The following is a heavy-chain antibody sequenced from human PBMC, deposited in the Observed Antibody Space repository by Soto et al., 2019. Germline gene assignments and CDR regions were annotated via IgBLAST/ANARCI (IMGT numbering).Heavy chain of an antibody. D-gene: IGHD6-19*01. CDR3: AREGGIAVASFDY. CDR1: GGSISSYY. J-gene: IGHJ4*02. V-gene: IGHV4-59*01. CDR2: IYCSGST. Sequence: PSETLSLTCTVSGGSISSYYWSWIRQPPGKGLEWIGYIYCSGSTNYNPSLKSRVTISVDTSKNQFSLKLSSVTAADTAVYYCAREGGIAVASFDYWGQGTLVTVSS.